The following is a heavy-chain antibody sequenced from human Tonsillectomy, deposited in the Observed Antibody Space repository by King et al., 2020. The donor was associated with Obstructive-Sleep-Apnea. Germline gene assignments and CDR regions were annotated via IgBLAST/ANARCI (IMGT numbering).Heavy chain of an antibody. CDR1: GGSFSGYY. V-gene: IGHV4-34*01. D-gene: IGHD3-16*01. CDR3: ARDSPLMITFGAWIY. Sequence: VQLQQWGAGLLKPSETLSLTCAVYGGSFSGYYWSWIRQPPGKGLEWIGEINHSGSTNYNPSLKSRVTITVDTSKNQFSLKLSSVTAADTAVYYCARDSPLMITFGAWIYWGQGTLVTVSS. CDR2: INHSGST. J-gene: IGHJ4*02.